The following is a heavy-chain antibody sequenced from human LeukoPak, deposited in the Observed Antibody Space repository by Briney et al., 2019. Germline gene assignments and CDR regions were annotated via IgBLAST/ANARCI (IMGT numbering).Heavy chain of an antibody. CDR3: ARAGATPYYGMDV. J-gene: IGHJ6*02. CDR1: GGSISSGGYY. Sequence: PSQTLSLTCTVSGGSISSGGYYWSWIRQHPGKGLEWIGYIYYSGSTYYNPSLKSRVTISVDTFKNQFSLKLSSVTAADTAVYYCARAGATPYYGMDVWGQGTTVTVSS. V-gene: IGHV4-31*03. CDR2: IYYSGST. D-gene: IGHD2-8*02.